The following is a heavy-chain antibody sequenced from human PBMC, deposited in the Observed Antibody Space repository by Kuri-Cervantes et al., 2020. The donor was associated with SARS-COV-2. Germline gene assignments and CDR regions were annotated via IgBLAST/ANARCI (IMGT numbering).Heavy chain of an antibody. CDR1: GFIFNRFA. D-gene: IGHD3-3*01. V-gene: IGHV3-30-3*01. Sequence: GGSLRLSCAASGFIFNRFAIQWVRQAPGKGLEWVAVVSYDGSSKYYADSVKGRFTISRDNSKNTLYLQMNSLRAEDTAVYYCTRDDFWSGYSDYWGQGTLVTVSS. CDR2: VSYDGSSK. J-gene: IGHJ4*02. CDR3: TRDDFWSGYSDY.